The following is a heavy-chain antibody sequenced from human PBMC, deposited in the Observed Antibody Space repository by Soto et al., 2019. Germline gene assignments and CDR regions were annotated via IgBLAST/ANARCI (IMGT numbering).Heavy chain of an antibody. J-gene: IGHJ5*02. D-gene: IGHD6-13*01. CDR1: GGSISSREDY. Sequence: PSETLSLTCAVSGGSISSREDYWGWIHQPPGKGLGWIGIIFHTGSTYYNPSLKSRVTISVDTSRNHFSLELTSVTAADTAVYYCARVASESRRWHGRENWFDPWGQGTLVTVSS. V-gene: IGHV4-39*02. CDR3: ARVASESRRWHGRENWFDP. CDR2: IFHTGST.